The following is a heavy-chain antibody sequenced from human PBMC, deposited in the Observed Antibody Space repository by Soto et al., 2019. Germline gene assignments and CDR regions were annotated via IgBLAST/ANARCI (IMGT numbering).Heavy chain of an antibody. V-gene: IGHV3-15*07. D-gene: IGHD3-10*01. CDR2: IKSKTDGGTT. Sequence: GVSLRLSCAASGFTFSNAWMNWVRQAPGKGLEWVGRIKSKTDGGTTDYAAPVKGRFTISRDDSKNTLYLQMNSLKTEDTAVYYCTTQMSLPYYYGSGSYSFDYWGQGTLVTVSS. CDR3: TTQMSLPYYYGSGSYSFDY. J-gene: IGHJ4*02. CDR1: GFTFSNAW.